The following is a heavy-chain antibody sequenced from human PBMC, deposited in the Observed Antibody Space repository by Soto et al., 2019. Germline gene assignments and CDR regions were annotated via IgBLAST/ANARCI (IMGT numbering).Heavy chain of an antibody. CDR1: GYTFTGYY. J-gene: IGHJ4*02. V-gene: IGHV1-2*02. CDR2: INPNSGGT. CDR3: AKDIFTMIVVVPGGFDY. D-gene: IGHD3-22*01. Sequence: ASLKVSCKASGYTFTGYYMHWVRQAPGQGLEWMGWINPNSGGTNYAQKFQGRVTMTRDTSISTAYMELSRLRSDDTAVYYCAKDIFTMIVVVPGGFDYWGQGTLVTVSS.